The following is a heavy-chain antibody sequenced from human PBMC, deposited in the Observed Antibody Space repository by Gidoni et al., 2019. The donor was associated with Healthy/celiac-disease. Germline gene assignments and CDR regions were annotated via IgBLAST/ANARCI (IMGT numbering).Heavy chain of an antibody. CDR1: GFTFSSYA. CDR2: ISSNGSST. Sequence: EVQLVESGGGLVQPGGSRGLSCAACGFTFSSYAMPWVRQAPGKGLEYVSAISSNGSSTYYANSVKGRFTISRDNSKNTLYLQMGSLRAEDMAVYYCARGGLLLWFGELLDPTFDYWGQGTLVTVSS. J-gene: IGHJ4*02. CDR3: ARGGLLLWFGELLDPTFDY. D-gene: IGHD3-10*01. V-gene: IGHV3-64*01.